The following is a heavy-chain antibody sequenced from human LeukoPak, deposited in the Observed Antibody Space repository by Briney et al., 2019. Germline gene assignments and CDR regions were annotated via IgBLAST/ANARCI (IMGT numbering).Heavy chain of an antibody. J-gene: IGHJ5*02. CDR2: INPSGTT. Sequence: SETLSLTCAVYGGSSSAYWWSWIRQPPGKGLEWIGEINPSGTTNYNPSLKGRVTISLDTSKNQFSLKLSSVTAADTAVYYCARVRYCSSTSCPWGQGTLVTVSS. CDR1: GGSSSAYW. D-gene: IGHD2-2*01. CDR3: ARVRYCSSTSCP. V-gene: IGHV4-34*01.